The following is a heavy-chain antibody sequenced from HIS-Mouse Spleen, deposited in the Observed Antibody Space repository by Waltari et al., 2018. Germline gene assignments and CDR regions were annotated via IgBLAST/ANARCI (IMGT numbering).Heavy chain of an antibody. CDR3: ASLYYDILTGYYRDY. Sequence: EVQLVESGGGLVKPGGSLRLSCAASGFTFSSYSMNWVRLAPGKGMEWVPAISRSSSYRYYADSVKGRFTISRDKAKNSLYLQMNSLRAEDTAVYYCASLYYDILTGYYRDYWGQGTLVTVSS. V-gene: IGHV3-21*01. J-gene: IGHJ4*02. CDR2: ISRSSSYR. CDR1: GFTFSSYS. D-gene: IGHD3-9*01.